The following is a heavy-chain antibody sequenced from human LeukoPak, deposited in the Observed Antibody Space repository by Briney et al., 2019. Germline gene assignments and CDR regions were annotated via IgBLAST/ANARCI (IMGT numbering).Heavy chain of an antibody. V-gene: IGHV3-48*03. D-gene: IGHD3-3*01. CDR2: ISSSGSTI. CDR1: GFTFSSYE. J-gene: IGHJ4*02. Sequence: PGGSLRLSCAASGFTFSSYEMNWVRQAPGKGLEWVSYISSSGSTIYYADSVKGRFTISRDNAKNSLYLQMNSLRAEDTAVYYCARDISYYDFWSGYYTGQNFDYWGQGTLVTVSS. CDR3: ARDISYYDFWSGYYTGQNFDY.